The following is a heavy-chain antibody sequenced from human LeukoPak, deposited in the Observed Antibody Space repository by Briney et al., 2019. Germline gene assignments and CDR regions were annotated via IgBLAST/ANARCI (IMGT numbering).Heavy chain of an antibody. Sequence: PSETLSLTCSVSGDSISYFYWSWIRQAAGKGLEWIGRIHSSGSTDYNASLKSRVTMSVDTSKNQLSLKVISVTAADTAVYYCAKDRKTTVTPMDDYWGQGTLVTVSS. CDR3: AKDRKTTVTPMDDY. CDR2: IHSSGST. J-gene: IGHJ4*02. V-gene: IGHV4-4*07. CDR1: GDSISYFY. D-gene: IGHD4-17*01.